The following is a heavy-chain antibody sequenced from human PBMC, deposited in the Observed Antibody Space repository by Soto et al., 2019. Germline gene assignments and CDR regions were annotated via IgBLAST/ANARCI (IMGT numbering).Heavy chain of an antibody. V-gene: IGHV3-9*01. CDR2: IGWNTGNI. CDR1: GFNFDNFA. Sequence: VQLVESGGASVQPGRSLRLSCAASGFNFDNFAMHWVRQAPGKGLEWVSGIGWNTGNIGYGDSVEGRFTISRDNAKKTLYLQMDSLIREDTALYYCAKARRGYRHTDFDSWGQGTLVTVSS. J-gene: IGHJ4*02. CDR3: AKARRGYRHTDFDS. D-gene: IGHD4-4*01.